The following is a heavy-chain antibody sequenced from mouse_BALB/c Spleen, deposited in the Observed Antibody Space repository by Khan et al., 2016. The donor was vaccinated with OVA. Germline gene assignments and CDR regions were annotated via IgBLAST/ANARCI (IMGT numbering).Heavy chain of an antibody. D-gene: IGHD1-3*01. J-gene: IGHJ3*01. CDR2: ISTYYGDA. Sequence: QVQLKQSGAELVRPGVSVKISCKGSGYTFTDYAMHWVKQSHAKSLEWIGVISTYYGDADYNQKFKGKATMTVAKSSSTAYQELARLTSEDSAIYYCARGSGNSRFAYGGQVTLVTVS. V-gene: IGHV1S137*01. CDR3: ARGSGNSRFAY. CDR1: GYTFTDYA.